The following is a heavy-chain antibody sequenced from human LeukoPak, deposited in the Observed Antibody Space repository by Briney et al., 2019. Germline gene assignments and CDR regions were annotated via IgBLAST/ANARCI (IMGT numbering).Heavy chain of an antibody. CDR1: GYTLSGLS. CDR2: FDHENDET. CDR3: ATDGSGRYSVDC. J-gene: IGHJ4*02. D-gene: IGHD3-10*01. Sequence: ASVKVSCKVSGYTLSGLSMYWVRQGPGKGLEWMGSFDHENDETTYAQKFQGRISMTEDGTTQTAYMGLRNLRSEDTAVYYCATDGSGRYSVDCWGQGTLVSVSS. V-gene: IGHV1-24*01.